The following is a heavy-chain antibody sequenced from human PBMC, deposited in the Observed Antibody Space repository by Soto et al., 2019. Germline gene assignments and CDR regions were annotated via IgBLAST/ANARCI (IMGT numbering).Heavy chain of an antibody. CDR3: AKNSGWFNT. Sequence: GSLRLSCAASGFPFSSTDMTWVRQAPGKGLEWVSTIDGSGGTTYYADSVKGRFTISRDNSINTVFLQMNSLRADDTALYFCAKNSGWFNTWGQGALVTVSS. CDR2: IDGSGGTT. CDR1: GFPFSSTD. D-gene: IGHD3-10*01. V-gene: IGHV3-23*01. J-gene: IGHJ5*02.